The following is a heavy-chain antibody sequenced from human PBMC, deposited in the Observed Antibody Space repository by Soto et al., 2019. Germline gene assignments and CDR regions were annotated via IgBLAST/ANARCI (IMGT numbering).Heavy chain of an antibody. CDR1: GGTFSNSV. D-gene: IGHD2-15*01. Sequence: GASVKVCCKGSGGTFSNSVISWVRQAPGQRLEWMGWINAGYGNTKSSQNFPDRVTISRATSAGNAYMEPTSLRSEDTAVYYCATDSEDETFDFSGQGTLVTVSS. CDR2: INAGYGNT. CDR3: ATDSEDETFDF. V-gene: IGHV1-3*01. J-gene: IGHJ4*02.